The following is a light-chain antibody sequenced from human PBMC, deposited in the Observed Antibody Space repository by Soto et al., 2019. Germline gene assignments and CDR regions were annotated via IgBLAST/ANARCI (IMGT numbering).Light chain of an antibody. V-gene: IGKV3-15*01. CDR3: QQYNNWWT. CDR2: GAS. Sequence: EIVMTQSPATLSVFPGERATLSCRASQSVSSNLAWYQQKPGQAPRLLIYGASTRTTVIPARFSGSGSGTEFTLTISSLQSEYFAVYYCQQYNNWWTFGQGTKVDIK. J-gene: IGKJ1*01. CDR1: QSVSSN.